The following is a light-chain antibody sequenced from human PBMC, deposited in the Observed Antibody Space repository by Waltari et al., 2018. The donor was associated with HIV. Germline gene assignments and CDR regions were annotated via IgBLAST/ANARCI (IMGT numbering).Light chain of an antibody. Sequence: QSALTQPPSASGSPGQSVTISCTGTSSDVGAYNYVCWHQQYPGKAPKLMIYEVSKRPSGVPDRFPGSKSGNTASLTVSGLQAEDEADYYCSSYAGSNIWVFGGGTKLTVL. CDR1: SSDVGAYNY. CDR2: EVS. V-gene: IGLV2-8*01. CDR3: SSYAGSNIWV. J-gene: IGLJ3*02.